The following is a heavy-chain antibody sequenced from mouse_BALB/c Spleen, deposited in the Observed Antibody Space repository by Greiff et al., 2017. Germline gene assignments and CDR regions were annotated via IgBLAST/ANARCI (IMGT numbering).Heavy chain of an antibody. J-gene: IGHJ2*01. CDR3: TRPTFPYFDY. V-gene: IGHV6-6*02. Sequence: EVHLVESGGGLVQPGGSMKLSCVASGFTFSNYWMNWVRQSPEKGLEWVAEIRLKSNNYATHYAESVKGRFTISRDDSKSSVYLQMNNLRAEDTGIYYCTRPTFPYFDYWGQGTTLTVSS. CDR1: GFTFSNYW. CDR2: IRLKSNNYAT.